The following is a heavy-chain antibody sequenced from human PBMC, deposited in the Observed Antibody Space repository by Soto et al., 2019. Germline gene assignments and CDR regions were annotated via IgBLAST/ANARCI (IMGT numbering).Heavy chain of an antibody. CDR3: AKVRYSSPMGYYYGMDV. J-gene: IGHJ6*02. CDR2: IIPIFGTA. Sequence: QAQLEQSGGEVKKPGSSVKVSCKASRVAFSKFIVTWVRQAPGLGLEWVGGIIPIFGTANYAQKFQGRVTITADESKSTSYIEGNKLRSEDTAVYYCAKVRYSSPMGYYYGMDVWGQGTTVTVSS. D-gene: IGHD6-19*01. CDR1: RVAFSKFI. V-gene: IGHV1-69*01.